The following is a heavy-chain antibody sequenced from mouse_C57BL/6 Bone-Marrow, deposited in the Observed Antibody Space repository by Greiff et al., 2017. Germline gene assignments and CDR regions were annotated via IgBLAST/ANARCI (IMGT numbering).Heavy chain of an antibody. CDR3: ASPTMITTGYAMDY. D-gene: IGHD2-4*01. CDR2: INSDGGST. J-gene: IGHJ4*01. CDR1: EYEFPSHD. Sequence: EVKLVESGGGLVQPGESLKLSCESNEYEFPSHDMSWVRKTPEKRLELVAAINSDGGSTYYPDTMERRFIISRDNTKKTLYLQMSSLRSEYTALYYCASPTMITTGYAMDYWGQGTSVTVSS. V-gene: IGHV5-2*01.